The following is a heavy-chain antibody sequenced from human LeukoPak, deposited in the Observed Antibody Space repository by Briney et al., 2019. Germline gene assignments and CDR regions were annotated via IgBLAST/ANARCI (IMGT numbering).Heavy chain of an antibody. V-gene: IGHV3-23*01. D-gene: IGHD5-12*01. Sequence: GVLRLSCAASGFTFSSYAMSWVRQAPGKGLEWVSAISGSGGSTYYVDSVKGRFTISRDNSKNTLYLQMNSLRAEDTAVYYCAKDPGSLSVATTNSSYWGQGTLVTVSS. J-gene: IGHJ4*02. CDR1: GFTFSSYA. CDR3: AKDPGSLSVATTNSSY. CDR2: ISGSGGST.